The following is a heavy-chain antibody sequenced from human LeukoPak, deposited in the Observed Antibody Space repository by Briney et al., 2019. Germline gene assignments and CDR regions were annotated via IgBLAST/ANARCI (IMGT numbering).Heavy chain of an antibody. Sequence: SETLSLTCTVSGGSISSYYWSWIRQPPGKGLEWIGYIYYSGSTNYNPSLKSRVTISVDTSKNQFSLKLSSVTAADTAVYYCARGGTPRGNDYWGQGTLVTVSS. CDR1: GGSISSYY. CDR2: IYYSGST. D-gene: IGHD3-16*01. CDR3: ARGGTPRGNDY. V-gene: IGHV4-59*12. J-gene: IGHJ4*02.